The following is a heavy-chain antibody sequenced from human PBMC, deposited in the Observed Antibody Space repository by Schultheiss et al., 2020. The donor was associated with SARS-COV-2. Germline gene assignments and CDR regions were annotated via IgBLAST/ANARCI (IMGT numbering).Heavy chain of an antibody. J-gene: IGHJ3*02. Sequence: SETLSLTCTVSGGSISSSSYYWSWIRQPPGKGLERIGYIYYSGSTNYNPSLKSRVTISVDTSKNQFSLKLSSVTAADTAVYYCARSGIAAAAPGAFDIWGQGTMVTVSS. CDR1: GGSISSSSYY. D-gene: IGHD6-13*01. V-gene: IGHV4-61*05. CDR3: ARSGIAAAAPGAFDI. CDR2: IYYSGST.